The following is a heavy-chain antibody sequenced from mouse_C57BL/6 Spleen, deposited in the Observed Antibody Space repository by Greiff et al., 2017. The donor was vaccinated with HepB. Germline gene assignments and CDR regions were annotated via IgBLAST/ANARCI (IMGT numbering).Heavy chain of an antibody. CDR3: AREAPTVVATRYFDY. CDR2: IYPGSSST. D-gene: IGHD1-1*01. Sequence: QVQLQQPGAELVKPGASVKMSCKASGYTFTSYWITWVKQRPGQGLEWIGDIYPGSSSTNYNEKFKSKATLTVDTSSSTAYMQLSSLTSEDSAVYYCAREAPTVVATRYFDYWGQGTTLTVSS. V-gene: IGHV1-55*01. J-gene: IGHJ2*01. CDR1: GYTFTSYW.